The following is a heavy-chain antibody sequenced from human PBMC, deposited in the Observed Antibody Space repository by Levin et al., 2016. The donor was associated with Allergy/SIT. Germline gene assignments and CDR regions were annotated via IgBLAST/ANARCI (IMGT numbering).Heavy chain of an antibody. J-gene: IGHJ4*02. V-gene: IGHV4-4*02. Sequence: VRQAPGKGLEWIGEIYHSGSTNYNPSLKSRVTISVDKSKNQFSLKLSSVTAADTAVYYCARGVMATVGELGFWGQGTLVTVSS. CDR2: IYHSGST. CDR3: ARGVMATVGELGF. D-gene: IGHD5-24*01.